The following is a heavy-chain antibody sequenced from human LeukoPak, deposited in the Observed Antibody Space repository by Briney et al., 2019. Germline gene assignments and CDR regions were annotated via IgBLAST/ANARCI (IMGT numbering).Heavy chain of an antibody. J-gene: IGHJ6*03. CDR3: ARDPGYYSSSPFWGGMDV. V-gene: IGHV3-66*01. CDR1: AFTVSSNS. D-gene: IGHD3-22*01. CDR2: IYYGGST. Sequence: GGSLRLSCAPSAFTVSSNSMTWIRQSPGKGLEWVSAIYYGGSTFYADSVKGRFTISRDSSKNTWNLQMDSLRAEDTAVYYCARDPGYYSSSPFWGGMDVWGNGTTVTVSS.